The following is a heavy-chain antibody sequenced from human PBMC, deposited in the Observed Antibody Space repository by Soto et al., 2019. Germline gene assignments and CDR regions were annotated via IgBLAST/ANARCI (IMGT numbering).Heavy chain of an antibody. CDR3: ANRNYYAKSGYTYPYFDF. J-gene: IGHJ4*02. CDR1: GFTFSKYD. D-gene: IGHD3-22*01. CDR2: ISGSGAST. V-gene: IGHV3-23*01. Sequence: EVQLLESGGGLVQPGGPLRLSCEASGFTFSKYDMTWVRQAPGKGLDWVSTISGSGASTYYADSVKGRFTISRDNSKNTVYLQMNSLRVEYTAVYYCANRNYYAKSGYTYPYFDFWGQGSLVTVSS.